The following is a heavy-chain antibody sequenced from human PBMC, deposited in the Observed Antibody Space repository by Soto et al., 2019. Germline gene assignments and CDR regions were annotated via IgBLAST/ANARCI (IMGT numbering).Heavy chain of an antibody. CDR2: INQDGSEK. J-gene: IGHJ4*02. CDR3: SSRPSAVVYHAVFDY. Sequence: GGSLRLSCTASGITFSNYWMTWVRQAPGKGPEWVANINQDGSEKYYVDSVRGRFTVSRDNAKNSLFLQMNSLRAEDKAVYYCSSRPSAVVYHAVFDYWYQGILVTVSS. D-gene: IGHD6-6*01. V-gene: IGHV3-7*03. CDR1: GITFSNYW.